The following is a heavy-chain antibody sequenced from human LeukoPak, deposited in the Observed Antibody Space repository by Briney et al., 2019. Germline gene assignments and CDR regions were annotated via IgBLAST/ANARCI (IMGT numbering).Heavy chain of an antibody. J-gene: IGHJ3*02. V-gene: IGHV4-4*08. CDR2: LYDTGMA. CDR1: GGSISVYH. Sequence: SETLSLTCTVSGGSISVYHWSWIRQPPGKGLEWIGYLYDTGMANYSPSLKSRVTISVDTSNNQISLKLTSVTAADTAIYFCAKEGMGSEATTADGAFDIWGQGTTVTVSS. CDR3: AKEGMGSEATTADGAFDI. D-gene: IGHD1-26*01.